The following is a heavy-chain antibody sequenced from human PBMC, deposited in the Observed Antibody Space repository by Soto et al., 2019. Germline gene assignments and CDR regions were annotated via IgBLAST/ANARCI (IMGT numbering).Heavy chain of an antibody. J-gene: IGHJ4*02. CDR2: IHYSGST. D-gene: IGHD5-12*01. CDR1: GGSISSSSDY. Sequence: QMQLQESGPGLVKPSETLSLTYTVSGGSISSSSDYWGWIRQAPGKGLEWIGSIHYSGSTYYNPSLKSRVTISVDTSKNQLSLKLSSVTAADTALYYCAGHPIGYSGYESDYWGQGTLVTVSS. CDR3: AGHPIGYSGYESDY. V-gene: IGHV4-39*01.